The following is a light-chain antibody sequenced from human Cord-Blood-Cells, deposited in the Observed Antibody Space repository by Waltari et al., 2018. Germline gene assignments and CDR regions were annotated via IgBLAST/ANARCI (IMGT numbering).Light chain of an antibody. Sequence: EIVLTQSPATLSLSPGERATLSCRASQSVSSYLAWYQQKPGQAPRLLIYDASNRATGIPARFSGSGSGTYFTLTISSLEPEDFAVYYCQQRSNRPTFGQGTKLEIK. J-gene: IGKJ2*01. CDR3: QQRSNRPT. CDR1: QSVSSY. V-gene: IGKV3-11*01. CDR2: DAS.